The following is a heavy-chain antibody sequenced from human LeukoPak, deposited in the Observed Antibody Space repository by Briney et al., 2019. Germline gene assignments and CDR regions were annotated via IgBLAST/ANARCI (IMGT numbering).Heavy chain of an antibody. CDR3: ARSYDSSGFLYFQH. V-gene: IGHV4-59*01. D-gene: IGHD3-22*01. J-gene: IGHJ1*01. Sequence: SETLSLTCTVSGGSISSYYWSWIRQPPGKGLEWIGYIYYSGSTNYSPSLKSRVTISVDTSKNQFSLKLSSVTAADTAVYHCARSYDSSGFLYFQHWGQGTLVTVSS. CDR2: IYYSGST. CDR1: GGSISSYY.